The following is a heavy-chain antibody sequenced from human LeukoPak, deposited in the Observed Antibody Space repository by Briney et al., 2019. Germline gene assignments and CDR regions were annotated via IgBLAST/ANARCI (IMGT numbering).Heavy chain of an antibody. J-gene: IGHJ6*03. Sequence: GGSLRLSCAASGFTFSSYWMSWVRQAPGKGLEWVANIKQDGSEKYYVDSVKGRFTISRDNAKNSLYLQMNSLRAEDTAVYYCARGRYCSSTSCYDYYMDVWGKGTTVTVSS. CDR3: ARGRYCSSTSCYDYYMDV. D-gene: IGHD2-2*01. CDR2: IKQDGSEK. V-gene: IGHV3-7*01. CDR1: GFTFSSYW.